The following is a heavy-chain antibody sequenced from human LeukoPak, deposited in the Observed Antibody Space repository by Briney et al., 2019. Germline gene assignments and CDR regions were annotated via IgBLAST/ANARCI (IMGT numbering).Heavy chain of an antibody. V-gene: IGHV3-30*02. CDR2: IRYDGSNK. Sequence: GGSLRLSCAASGFTFSSYGMHWVRQAPGKGLEWVAFIRYDGSNKYYADSVKGRFTISRDNSKNTLYLQMNSLRAEDTAVYYCARNGKEDIVVVPAASVVAPPYYYYYMDVWGKGTTVTVSS. CDR1: GFTFSSYG. D-gene: IGHD2-2*01. CDR3: ARNGKEDIVVVPAASVVAPPYYYYYMDV. J-gene: IGHJ6*03.